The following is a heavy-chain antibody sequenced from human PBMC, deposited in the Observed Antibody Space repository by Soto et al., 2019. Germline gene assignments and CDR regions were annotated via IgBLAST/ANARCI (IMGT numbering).Heavy chain of an antibody. Sequence: SETLSLTCAVSGGSISSGGYSWSWIRQPPGKGLEWIGYIYHSGSTYYNPSLKSRVTISVDRSKNQFSLKLSSVTAADTAVYYCARSSPYGDYDYWGQGTLVTVSS. D-gene: IGHD4-17*01. CDR2: IYHSGST. CDR3: ARSSPYGDYDY. V-gene: IGHV4-30-2*01. J-gene: IGHJ4*02. CDR1: GGSISSGGYS.